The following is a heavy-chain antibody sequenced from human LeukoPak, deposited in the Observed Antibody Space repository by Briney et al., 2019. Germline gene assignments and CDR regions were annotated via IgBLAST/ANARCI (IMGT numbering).Heavy chain of an antibody. D-gene: IGHD2-2*01. CDR3: ARRLRPAAFDC. J-gene: IGHJ4*02. CDR1: GYSFTNYW. CDR2: IHPGNSDT. V-gene: IGHV5-51*01. Sequence: GESLKISCKGSGYSFTNYWIGRVRQMPGKGLEWMGIIHPGNSDTKYSPSFQGHVTISADKSITTAYLQWSSLKASDTAMYYCARRLRPAAFDCWGQGTLVTVSS.